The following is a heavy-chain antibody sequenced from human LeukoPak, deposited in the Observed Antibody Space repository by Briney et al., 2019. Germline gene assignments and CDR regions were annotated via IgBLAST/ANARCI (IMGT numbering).Heavy chain of an antibody. CDR2: ISSSGSTI. D-gene: IGHD6-13*01. Sequence: GGSLRLPCAASGFTFSDYYMSWIRQAPGKGLEWVSYISSSGSTIYYADSVKGRFTISRDNAKNSLYLQMNSLRAEDTAVYYCARRQQLAARYFDYWGQGTLVTVSS. CDR3: ARRQQLAARYFDY. CDR1: GFTFSDYY. V-gene: IGHV3-11*04. J-gene: IGHJ4*02.